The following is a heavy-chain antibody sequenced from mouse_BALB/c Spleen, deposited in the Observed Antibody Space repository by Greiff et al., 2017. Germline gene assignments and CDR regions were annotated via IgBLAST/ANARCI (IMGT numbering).Heavy chain of an antibody. J-gene: IGHJ3*01. CDR3: ARGWGDY. D-gene: IGHD1-1*02. CDR1: GYTFTSYW. V-gene: IGHV1S26*01. Sequence: QVQLQHSGAELVKPGASVKMSCKASGYTFTSYWMHWVKQRPGQGLEWIGYINTSTGYTEYNQKFKDKATLTADKSSSTAYMQRSSLTSEDSAVYYCARGWGDYWGEGTLVTVSA. CDR2: INTSTGYT.